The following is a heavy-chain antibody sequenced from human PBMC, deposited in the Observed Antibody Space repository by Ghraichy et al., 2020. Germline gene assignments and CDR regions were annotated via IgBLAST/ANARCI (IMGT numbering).Heavy chain of an antibody. Sequence: GGSLRLSCAASGFTFSSYGMHWVRQAPGKGLEWVAFIRYDGSNKYYADSVKGRFTISRDNSKNTLYLQMNSLRAEDTAVYYCAKDRAVVISAFDIWGQGTMVTVSS. D-gene: IGHD3-22*01. CDR3: AKDRAVVISAFDI. CDR2: IRYDGSNK. V-gene: IGHV3-30*02. CDR1: GFTFSSYG. J-gene: IGHJ3*02.